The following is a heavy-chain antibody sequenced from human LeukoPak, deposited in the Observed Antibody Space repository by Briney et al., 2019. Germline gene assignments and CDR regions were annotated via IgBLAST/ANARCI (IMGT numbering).Heavy chain of an antibody. CDR3: ATPSDSRVFYYGMDV. CDR2: ISYDGSNK. D-gene: IGHD6-13*01. V-gene: IGHV3-30*03. Sequence: GRSLRLSCTASGFTFSSYGMHWVRQAPGKGLEWVAVISYDGSNKYYADSVKGRFTISRDNSKNTLYLQMNSLRAEDTAVYYCATPSDSRVFYYGMDVWGQGTTVTVSS. CDR1: GFTFSSYG. J-gene: IGHJ6*02.